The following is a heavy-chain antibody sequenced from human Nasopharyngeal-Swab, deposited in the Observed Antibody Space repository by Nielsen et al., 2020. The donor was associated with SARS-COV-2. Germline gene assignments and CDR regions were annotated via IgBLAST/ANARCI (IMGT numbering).Heavy chain of an antibody. CDR3: ARVADFWSGHPFDP. J-gene: IGHJ5*02. D-gene: IGHD3-3*01. CDR1: GFTFSSYS. V-gene: IGHV3-21*01. CDR2: ISSSSSYI. Sequence: GESLKISCAASGFTFSSYSMNWVRQAPGKGLEWVSSISSSSSYIYYADSVKGRFTISRDNAKNSLYLQMNSLRAEDTAVYYCARVADFWSGHPFDPWGQGTLVTVSS.